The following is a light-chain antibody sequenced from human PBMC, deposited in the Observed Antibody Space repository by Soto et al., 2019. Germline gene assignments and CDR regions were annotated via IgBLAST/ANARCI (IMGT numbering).Light chain of an antibody. CDR2: WAS. J-gene: IGKJ4*01. V-gene: IGKV4-1*01. CDR1: QSVLYSSNNKNY. Sequence: DIVMTQSPDSLAVSLGERATINCKSSQSVLYSSNNKNYLAWYQQKPGQPPKLLFYWASTRESGVPDRFSGSGSGTDFTLTISSLQAEDVEVYYCQQYESIPLTLGGGTNVDIK. CDR3: QQYESIPLT.